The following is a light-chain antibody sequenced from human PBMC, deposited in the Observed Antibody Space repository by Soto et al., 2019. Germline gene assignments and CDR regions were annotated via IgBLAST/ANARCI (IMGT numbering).Light chain of an antibody. CDR3: QQSYSSPT. V-gene: IGKV1-9*01. CDR1: QGIDTS. Sequence: ILLTQSPSSLSASVGDRVTITCRASQGIDTSLAWYQQKPGKAPKLLIYAASNFQSGVPSRFSGSGSGTHFTLTISSLQPEDFATYYCQQSYSSPTFGQGTKVDIK. CDR2: AAS. J-gene: IGKJ1*01.